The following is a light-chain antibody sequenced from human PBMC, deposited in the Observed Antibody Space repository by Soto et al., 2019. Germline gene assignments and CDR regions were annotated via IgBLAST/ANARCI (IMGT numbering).Light chain of an antibody. J-gene: IGKJ1*01. CDR2: GAS. V-gene: IGKV3-15*01. Sequence: EIVMTQSPVTLSVSPGERATLSCRASQSVSNNLAWYQQKPGQAPRLLIHGASTRATGIPARFSGSGSGTEFTLTISSLQPEDFAIYYCQHQSNWPRTFGQGTKVEIK. CDR1: QSVSNN. CDR3: QHQSNWPRT.